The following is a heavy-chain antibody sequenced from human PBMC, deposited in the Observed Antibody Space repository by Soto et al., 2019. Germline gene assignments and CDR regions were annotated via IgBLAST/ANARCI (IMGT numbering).Heavy chain of an antibody. CDR2: INTDGSRT. Sequence: EVQLVESGGDLVQSGGSLRLSCAASGFTFSSYWMHWVRQAPGKGLVGVSRINTDGSRTDYADSVKGRFTISRDNAKNTLNLQMNSLRAEDTAVYYCARPRGTGSSAFDIWGQGTMVTVSS. CDR3: ARPRGTGSSAFDI. CDR1: GFTFSSYW. D-gene: IGHD1-1*01. J-gene: IGHJ3*02. V-gene: IGHV3-74*01.